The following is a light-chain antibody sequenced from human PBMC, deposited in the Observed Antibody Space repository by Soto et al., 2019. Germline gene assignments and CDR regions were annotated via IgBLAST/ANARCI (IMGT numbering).Light chain of an antibody. J-gene: IGKJ1*01. Sequence: EIVLTQSPGTLSLSPGERATLSCMASQSVRSNFLAWYQQKPGQAPRLLIYGASNRAAGIPARFSGSGSGTDFTLTISDVQPEDFAIYYCHQRQSWPRTFGQGTKVDI. V-gene: IGKV3-11*01. CDR2: GAS. CDR3: HQRQSWPRT. CDR1: QSVRSNF.